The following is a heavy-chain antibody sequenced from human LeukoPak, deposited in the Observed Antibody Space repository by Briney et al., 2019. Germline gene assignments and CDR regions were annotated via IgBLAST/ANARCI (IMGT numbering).Heavy chain of an antibody. V-gene: IGHV3-30*01. D-gene: IGHD6-13*01. CDR3: AREGQPYNWFDP. CDR2: ISYDGSNK. CDR1: GCTFSSYA. J-gene: IGHJ5*02. Sequence: GGSLRLSCAASGCTFSSYAMHWVRQAPGKGLEWVAVISYDGSNKYYADSVKGRFTISRDDFKKTLYLQMNSLRAEDTAVYYCAREGQPYNWFDPWGQGTLVTVSS.